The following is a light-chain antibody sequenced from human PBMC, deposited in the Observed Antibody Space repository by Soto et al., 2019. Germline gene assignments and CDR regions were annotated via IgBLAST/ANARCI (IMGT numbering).Light chain of an antibody. V-gene: IGLV1-40*01. CDR3: QSYDSSLSVLWV. Sequence: QSVLPQPPSVSGAPGQRVTISCTGSRSNIGAGYDVHWYQQLPGTAPKLLIYGNSNRPSGVPDRFSGSKSGTSASLAITGLQAEDEADYYCQSYDSSLSVLWVFGGGTKLTVL. CDR2: GNS. J-gene: IGLJ3*02. CDR1: RSNIGAGYD.